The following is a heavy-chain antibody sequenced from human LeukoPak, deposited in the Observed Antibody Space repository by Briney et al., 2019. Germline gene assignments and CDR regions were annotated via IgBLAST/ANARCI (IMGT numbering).Heavy chain of an antibody. J-gene: IGHJ4*02. CDR1: GDTFTGYY. D-gene: IGHD1-26*01. Sequence: GASVKVSCKASGDTFTGYYIHWVRQAPGQGLEWMGGIIPIFGTANYAQKFQGRVTITTDESTSTAYMELSSLRSEDTAVYYCAREGPTGDIDYWGQGTLVTVSS. V-gene: IGHV1-69*05. CDR3: AREGPTGDIDY. CDR2: IIPIFGTA.